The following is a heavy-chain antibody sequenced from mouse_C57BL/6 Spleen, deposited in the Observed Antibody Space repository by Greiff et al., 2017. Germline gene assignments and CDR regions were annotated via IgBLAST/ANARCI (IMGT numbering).Heavy chain of an antibody. CDR3: AREYYGSSVYYAMGY. J-gene: IGHJ4*01. D-gene: IGHD1-1*01. V-gene: IGHV1-82*01. CDR2: IYPGDGDT. Sequence: QVQLQQSGPELVKPGASVKISCKASGYAFSSSWMNWVKQRPGKGLEWIGRIYPGDGDTNYNGKFKGKATLTADKSSSTAYMQLSSLTSEDSAVYFCAREYYGSSVYYAMGYWGQGTSVTVSS. CDR1: GYAFSSSW.